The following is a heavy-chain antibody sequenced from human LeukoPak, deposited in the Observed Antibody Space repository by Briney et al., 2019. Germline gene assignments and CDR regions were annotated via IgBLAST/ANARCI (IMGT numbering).Heavy chain of an antibody. CDR1: GFTFSTSW. Sequence: GGSLRLSCAASGFTFSTSWMCWVRQAPGKGLEWVANINPDGSEKNYVDSVKGRFTISRDNAQNSLYLQMNSLRAEDTAVYYCASYGSGWSFDCWGQGTLVTVSS. V-gene: IGHV3-7*01. CDR3: ASYGSGWSFDC. J-gene: IGHJ4*02. CDR2: INPDGSEK. D-gene: IGHD6-19*01.